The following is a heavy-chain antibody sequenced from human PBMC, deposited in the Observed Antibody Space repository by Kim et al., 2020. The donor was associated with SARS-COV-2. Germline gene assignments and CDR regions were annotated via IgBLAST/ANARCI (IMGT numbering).Heavy chain of an antibody. D-gene: IGHD3-10*01. CDR2: IRTRASAETT. V-gene: IGHV3-23*01. J-gene: IGHJ3*01. Sequence: GGSLRLSCAASGFTLGNNVMSWVRQAPGRGLEWVSTIRTRASAETTDYADSVNARSSDYRDISKNTQKLALSSLSAADTALYYCAKDRGGGVW. CDR1: GFTLGNNV. CDR3: AKDRGGGV.